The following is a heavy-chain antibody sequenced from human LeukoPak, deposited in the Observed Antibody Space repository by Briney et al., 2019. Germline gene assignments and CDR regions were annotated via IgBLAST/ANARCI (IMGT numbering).Heavy chain of an antibody. CDR3: ARGGDILTGYYGMIYR. V-gene: IGHV1-2*02. CDR1: GGTFSSYA. D-gene: IGHD3-9*01. CDR2: INPNSGGT. Sequence: ASVKVSCKASGGTFSSYAISWVRQAPGQGLEWMGWINPNSGGTNYAQKFQGRVTMTRDTSISTAYMELSRLRSDDTAVYYCARGGDILTGYYGMIYRWGQGTLVTVSS. J-gene: IGHJ4*02.